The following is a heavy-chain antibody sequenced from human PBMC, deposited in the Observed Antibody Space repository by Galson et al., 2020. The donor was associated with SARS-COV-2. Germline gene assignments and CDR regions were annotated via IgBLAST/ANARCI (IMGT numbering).Heavy chain of an antibody. J-gene: IGHJ6*02. Sequence: SQTLSLTCAVSGGSVSSGSYYWSWIRQPPGTGLEWLGYIYYSGRTNYNPSLKSRVTISVDTSKNQFSLKLSSVTAADTAVYYCARGGVEVRPCSGGSCYSAFLYGMDVWGQGTTVTVSS. V-gene: IGHV4-61*01. CDR1: GGSVSSGSYY. CDR2: IYYSGRT. D-gene: IGHD2-15*01. CDR3: ARGGVEVRPCSGGSCYSAFLYGMDV.